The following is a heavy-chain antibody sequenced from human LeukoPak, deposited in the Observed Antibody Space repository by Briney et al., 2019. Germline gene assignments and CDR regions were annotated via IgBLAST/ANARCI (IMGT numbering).Heavy chain of an antibody. V-gene: IGHV3-33*01. D-gene: IGHD3-22*01. CDR3: ARERGNYYDSSGSADAFDI. Sequence: PGGSLRLSCAASGFTFSSYGMHWARQAPGKGLEWVAVIWYDGSNKYYADSVKGRFTISRDNSKNTLYLQMNSLRAEDTAVYYCARERGNYYDSSGSADAFDIWGQGTMVTVSS. CDR2: IWYDGSNK. CDR1: GFTFSSYG. J-gene: IGHJ3*02.